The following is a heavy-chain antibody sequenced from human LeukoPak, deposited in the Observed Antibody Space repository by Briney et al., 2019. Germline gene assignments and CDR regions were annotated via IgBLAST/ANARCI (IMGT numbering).Heavy chain of an antibody. V-gene: IGHV3-30*02. D-gene: IGHD2-2*03. J-gene: IGHJ4*02. CDR2: IRYDGSNK. CDR3: AKESLMDIVVVPAARSPFDY. Sequence: PGGSLRLSCAASGFTFSSYVMHWVRQAPGKGLEWVAFIRYDGSNKYYADSVKGRFTISRDNSKNTLYLQMNSLRAEDTAVYYCAKESLMDIVVVPAARSPFDYWGQGTLVTVSS. CDR1: GFTFSSYV.